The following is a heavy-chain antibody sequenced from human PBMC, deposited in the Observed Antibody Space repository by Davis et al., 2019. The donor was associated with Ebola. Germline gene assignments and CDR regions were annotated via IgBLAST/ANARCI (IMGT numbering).Heavy chain of an antibody. J-gene: IGHJ4*02. CDR2: ILYDGSER. CDR3: AKVDRAGISGWYALADY. Sequence: GESLKISCAASGFNFYGYGMHWVRQAPGKGLEWVAIILYDGSERYYAESVKGRFTISRDNSKNTLYLQMNNLRTEDTAVYYCAKVDRAGISGWYALADYWGQGTLVTVSS. V-gene: IGHV3-30*02. D-gene: IGHD6-19*01. CDR1: GFNFYGYG.